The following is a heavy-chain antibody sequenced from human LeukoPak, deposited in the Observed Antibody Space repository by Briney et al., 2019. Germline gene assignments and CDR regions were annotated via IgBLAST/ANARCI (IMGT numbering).Heavy chain of an antibody. V-gene: IGHV3-13*01. CDR1: GFTFSLYD. J-gene: IGHJ4*02. CDR3: AKNTQYSGYYDC. Sequence: GSLRLSCAASGFTFSLYDMHWVRQATGKSLEWVSGIGTVGDTYYADSVKGRFTISRDSSENTLYLQMNSLRAEDTAVYYCAKNTQYSGYYDCWGQGTLVAVSS. CDR2: IGTVGDT. D-gene: IGHD6-6*01.